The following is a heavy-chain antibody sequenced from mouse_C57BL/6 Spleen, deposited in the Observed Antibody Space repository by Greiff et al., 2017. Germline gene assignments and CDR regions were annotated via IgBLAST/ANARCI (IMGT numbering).Heavy chain of an antibody. J-gene: IGHJ1*03. CDR2: IWSGGST. Sequence: QVQLKESGPGLVQPSQSLSITCTVSGFSLTSYGVHWVRQSPGKGLEWLGVIWSGGSTDYNAAFISRLSISKDNSKSQVFFKMNSLQADDTAIYYCARNEGDYDVGWYFDVWGTGTTVTVSS. CDR3: ARNEGDYDVGWYFDV. CDR1: GFSLTSYG. D-gene: IGHD2-4*01. V-gene: IGHV2-2*01.